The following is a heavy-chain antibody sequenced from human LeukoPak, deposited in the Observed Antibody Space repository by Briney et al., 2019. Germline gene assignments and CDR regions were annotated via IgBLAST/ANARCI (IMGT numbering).Heavy chain of an antibody. V-gene: IGHV3-48*01. CDR1: GFTFSSYS. J-gene: IGHJ4*02. D-gene: IGHD3-10*01. CDR2: ISSSSSTI. CDR3: ARDLGDPIDY. Sequence: GGSLRLSCAASGFTFSSYSMNWVRQAPGKGLEWVSYISSSSSTIYYADSVKGRFTISRDNAKNSMYLQMNSLRAEDTAVYYCARDLGDPIDYWGQGTLVTVSS.